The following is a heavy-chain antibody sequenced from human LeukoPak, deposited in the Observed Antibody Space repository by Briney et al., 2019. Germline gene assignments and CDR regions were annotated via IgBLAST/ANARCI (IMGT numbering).Heavy chain of an antibody. D-gene: IGHD3-9*01. V-gene: IGHV1-69*04. CDR1: GGTFSSHA. CDR2: IIPILGIA. CDR3: ARSPPYDILTGYSGNWYFDL. Sequence: GASVKVSCKASGGTFSSHAISWVRQAPGQGLEWMGRIIPILGIANYVQKFQGRVTITADKSTSTAYMELSSLRSEDTAVYYCARSPPYDILTGYSGNWYFDLWGRGTLVTVSS. J-gene: IGHJ2*01.